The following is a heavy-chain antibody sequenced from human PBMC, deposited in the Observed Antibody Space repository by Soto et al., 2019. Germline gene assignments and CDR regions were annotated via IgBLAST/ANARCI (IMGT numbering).Heavy chain of an antibody. J-gene: IGHJ4*02. D-gene: IGHD2-2*01. CDR2: IWHNGDNK. Sequence: QVQLVESGGGVVQPGRSLRLSCAASGFAFSKYGMHWVRQAPGKGLEWVAGIWHNGDNKFYGDSVKGRFTISRDKSKNPLYLHMSSLRIEDTAVYYCVRGDCSTTSCFGYWGEGTLLTVST. CDR3: VRGDCSTTSCFGY. CDR1: GFAFSKYG. V-gene: IGHV3-33*01.